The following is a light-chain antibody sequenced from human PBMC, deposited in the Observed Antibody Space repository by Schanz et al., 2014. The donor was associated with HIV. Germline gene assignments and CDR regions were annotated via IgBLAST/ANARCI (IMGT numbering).Light chain of an antibody. Sequence: QSALTQPASVSGSPGQSITISCTGTSSDVGGYNYVSWYQQHPGKAPKLMIYDVSNRPSGVSNRFSGSKSANTASLTISGLQAEDEADYYCSSYSSESSPYVFGTGTKVTVL. J-gene: IGLJ1*01. CDR1: SSDVGGYNY. CDR3: SSYSSESSPYV. V-gene: IGLV2-14*01. CDR2: DVS.